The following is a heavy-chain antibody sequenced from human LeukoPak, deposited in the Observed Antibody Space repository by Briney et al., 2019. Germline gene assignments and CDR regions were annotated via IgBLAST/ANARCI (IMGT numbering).Heavy chain of an antibody. Sequence: PSETLSLTCTVSGGSISSYYWSWIRQPPGKGLEWIGYIYYSGSTNHNPSLKSRVTISVDTSKNQFSLKLSSVTAADTAVYYCARDVLAAAGTELWGQGTLVTVSS. D-gene: IGHD6-13*01. J-gene: IGHJ4*02. V-gene: IGHV4-59*01. CDR1: GGSISSYY. CDR3: ARDVLAAAGTEL. CDR2: IYYSGST.